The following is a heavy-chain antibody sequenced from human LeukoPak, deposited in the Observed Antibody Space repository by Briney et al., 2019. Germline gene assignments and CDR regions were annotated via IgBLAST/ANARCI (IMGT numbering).Heavy chain of an antibody. D-gene: IGHD2-2*01. Sequence: PSETLSITCTVSGGSISSYYWSWIRQPAGKGLEWIGRIYTSGSTNYNPSLKSRVTMSVDTSKNQFSLKLSSVTAADTAVYYCARGLWDIVVVPAGVDYYYGMDVWGQGTTVTVSS. CDR2: IYTSGST. CDR1: GGSISSYY. CDR3: ARGLWDIVVVPAGVDYYYGMDV. V-gene: IGHV4-4*07. J-gene: IGHJ6*02.